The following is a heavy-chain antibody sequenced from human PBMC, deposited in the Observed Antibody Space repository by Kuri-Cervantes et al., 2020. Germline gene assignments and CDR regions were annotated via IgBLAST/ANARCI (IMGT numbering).Heavy chain of an antibody. Sequence: LSLTCAASGFTFSSYGMHWVRQAPGKGLEWVAVIWYDGSNKYYADSVKGRFTISRDNSKNTLYLQMNSLRAEDTAVYYCAKDHLSYYYDSSGYYVDYWGQGTLVTVSS. V-gene: IGHV3-33*06. D-gene: IGHD3-22*01. CDR1: GFTFSSYG. CDR2: IWYDGSNK. CDR3: AKDHLSYYYDSSGYYVDY. J-gene: IGHJ4*02.